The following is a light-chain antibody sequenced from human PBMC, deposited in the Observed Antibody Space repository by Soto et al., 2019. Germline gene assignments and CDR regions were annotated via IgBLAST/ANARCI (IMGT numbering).Light chain of an antibody. Sequence: QSVLTQSPSASASLGASGTLTCTLSSGHSSYAIAWHQQQPEKGPRYLMKLNSDGSHSKGDGIPDRFSGYSSGAERYLTISRRQSEDEADYYCQTWGTGGVFGGGTKLTVL. J-gene: IGLJ2*01. V-gene: IGLV4-69*01. CDR2: LNSDGSH. CDR1: SGHSSYA. CDR3: QTWGTGGV.